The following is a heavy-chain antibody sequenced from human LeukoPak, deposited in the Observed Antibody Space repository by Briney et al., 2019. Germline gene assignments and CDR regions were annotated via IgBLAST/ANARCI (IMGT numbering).Heavy chain of an antibody. CDR1: GDSIKGTSYH. Sequence: SETLSLTCTVSGDSIKGTSYHWGWIRQPPGKGLEWIGSIYYSGTTYYNPSLISRLTISVDTSRNQFSLRLSSVTAADTAVYHCAREVASSVEYWGQGSLVTVSS. CDR3: AREVASSVEY. V-gene: IGHV4-39*02. D-gene: IGHD3-10*01. J-gene: IGHJ4*02. CDR2: IYYSGTT.